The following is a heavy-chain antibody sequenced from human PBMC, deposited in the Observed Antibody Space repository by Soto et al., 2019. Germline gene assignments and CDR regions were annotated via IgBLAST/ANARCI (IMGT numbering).Heavy chain of an antibody. J-gene: IGHJ6*02. V-gene: IGHV3-23*01. CDR3: AKGHRITGTGYYYYGMDV. D-gene: IGHD1-7*01. CDR2: ISGSGGST. Sequence: PGGSLRLSCAASGFTFSSYAMSWVRQAPGKGLEWVSAISGSGGSTYYADSVKGRFTISRDNSKNTLYLQMNSLRAEDTAVYYCAKGHRITGTGYYYYGMDVWGQGTTVTVSS. CDR1: GFTFSSYA.